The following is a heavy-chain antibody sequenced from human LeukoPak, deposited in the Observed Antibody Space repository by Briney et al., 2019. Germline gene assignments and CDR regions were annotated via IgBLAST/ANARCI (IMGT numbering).Heavy chain of an antibody. J-gene: IGHJ4*02. CDR2: ISGSGGST. CDR3: AKSSYYDSSGYYREYYFDF. CDR1: RFAFSTYG. D-gene: IGHD3-22*01. Sequence: GGSLRLSCAASRFAFSTYGMSWVRQAPGKGLEWVSSISGSGGSTNYADSVKGRFTISRDNSKNTLYLQMNSLRDEDTAVYYCAKSSYYDSSGYYREYYFDFWGQGTLVTVSS. V-gene: IGHV3-23*01.